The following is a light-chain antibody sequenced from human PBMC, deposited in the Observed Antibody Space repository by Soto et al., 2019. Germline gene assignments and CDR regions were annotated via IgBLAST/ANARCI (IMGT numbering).Light chain of an antibody. Sequence: EIVMTQSPATLSVSPGERATLSCRASQSVSTNLAWFQHKPGQAPRLLIYGASTRATGTPARFSGSGSGTEFTLTINSLQSEDFAIYFCQQYNTWPPITFGQGTRLSIK. CDR1: QSVSTN. V-gene: IGKV3-15*01. CDR3: QQYNTWPPIT. J-gene: IGKJ5*01. CDR2: GAS.